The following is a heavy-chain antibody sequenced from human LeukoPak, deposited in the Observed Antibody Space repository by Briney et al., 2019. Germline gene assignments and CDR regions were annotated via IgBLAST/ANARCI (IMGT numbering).Heavy chain of an antibody. D-gene: IGHD3-22*01. CDR2: VSVTGGGT. J-gene: IGHJ4*02. Sequence: GGSLRLSCAVSGFTFSSSAMSWVRQAPGEGLEWVSAVSVTGGGTYYGASVKGRFTISRDNSKNTLYLQMNSRRAEDTAVYYCAKAPLYYDYWQYYFDYWGQGTLVTVSS. V-gene: IGHV3-23*01. CDR3: AKAPLYYDYWQYYFDY. CDR1: GFTFSSSA.